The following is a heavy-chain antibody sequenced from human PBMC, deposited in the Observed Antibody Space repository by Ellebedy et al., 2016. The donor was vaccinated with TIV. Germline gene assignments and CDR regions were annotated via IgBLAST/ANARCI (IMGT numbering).Heavy chain of an antibody. CDR1: EFTFSTYH. CDR2: IWYDGTAK. V-gene: IGHV3-33*01. J-gene: IGHJ4*02. CDR3: ARELGGSGGSDFDY. Sequence: GESLKISCAASEFTFSTYHIPRVRHPPGQGLEWLAVIWYDGTAKFYPESVKVRFTISRDNSQNTLYLEMNSLRADDTALYYCARELGGSGGSDFDYWGQGTLVTVSS. D-gene: IGHD2-15*01.